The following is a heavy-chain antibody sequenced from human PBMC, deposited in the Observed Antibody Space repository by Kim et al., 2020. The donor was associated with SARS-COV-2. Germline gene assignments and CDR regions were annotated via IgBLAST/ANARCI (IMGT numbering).Heavy chain of an antibody. D-gene: IGHD6-13*01. CDR3: ARVGPVSVWYSSSWSNWFDP. J-gene: IGHJ5*02. CDR2: INHSGST. CDR1: GGSFSGYY. V-gene: IGHV4-34*01. Sequence: SETLSLTCAVYGGSFSGYYWSWIRQPPGKGLEWIGEINHSGSTNYNPSLKSRVTISVDTSKNQFSLKLSSVTAADTAVYYCARVGPVSVWYSSSWSNWFDPWGQGTLVTVSS.